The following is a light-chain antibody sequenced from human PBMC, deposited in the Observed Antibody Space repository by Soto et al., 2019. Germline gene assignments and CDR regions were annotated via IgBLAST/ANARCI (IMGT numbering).Light chain of an antibody. Sequence: QSALTQPASVSGSPGQSITISCTGTSSDVGSYNLVSWYQQHPGKAPKLMIYEGSKRPSGVSNRFSGSKSGNTASLTISGLQAEDEADYYCCSYAGSSTPNWVFGGGTQLTV. V-gene: IGLV2-23*01. CDR2: EGS. CDR3: CSYAGSSTPNWV. CDR1: SSDVGSYNL. J-gene: IGLJ3*02.